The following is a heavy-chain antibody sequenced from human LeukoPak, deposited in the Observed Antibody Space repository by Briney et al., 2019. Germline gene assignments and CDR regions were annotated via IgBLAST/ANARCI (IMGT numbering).Heavy chain of an antibody. J-gene: IGHJ3*02. Sequence: GGSLRLSCAASGFTFSNAWMSWVRQAPGKGLEWVGRIKSKTDGGKTAYAAPGKVRFTISRDDSKNTLYLKMNSLETEDTAVYYCTTGEYYDSSGYLDAFDIWGQGTMVTVSS. CDR2: IKSKTDGGKT. V-gene: IGHV3-15*01. D-gene: IGHD3-22*01. CDR1: GFTFSNAW. CDR3: TTGEYYDSSGYLDAFDI.